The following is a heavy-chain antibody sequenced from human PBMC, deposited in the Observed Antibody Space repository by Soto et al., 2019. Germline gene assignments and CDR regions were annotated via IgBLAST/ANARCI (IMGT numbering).Heavy chain of an antibody. J-gene: IGHJ3*02. Sequence: SETLSLTCAVYGGSFSGYYWSWIRQPPGKGLEWIGEINHSGSTNYNPSLKSRVTISVDTSKNQFSLKLSSVTAADTAVYYCARVLPAAPPGAFDIWGQGTMVTVSS. CDR2: INHSGST. D-gene: IGHD2-2*01. CDR1: GGSFSGYY. CDR3: ARVLPAAPPGAFDI. V-gene: IGHV4-34*01.